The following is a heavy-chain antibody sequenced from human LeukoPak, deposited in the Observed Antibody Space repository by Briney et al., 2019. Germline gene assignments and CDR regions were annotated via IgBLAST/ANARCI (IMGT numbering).Heavy chain of an antibody. J-gene: IGHJ4*02. Sequence: GGSLRLSCAASRFTFSSYAMHWFRQAPGKGLEWVAFISYDGSNKYYADSVKGRFTISRVNSKNTLYLQMNSLRAEDTAVYYCARQNSGSYYDYWGQGTLVTVSS. D-gene: IGHD1-26*01. CDR2: ISYDGSNK. V-gene: IGHV3-30*04. CDR3: ARQNSGSYYDY. CDR1: RFTFSSYA.